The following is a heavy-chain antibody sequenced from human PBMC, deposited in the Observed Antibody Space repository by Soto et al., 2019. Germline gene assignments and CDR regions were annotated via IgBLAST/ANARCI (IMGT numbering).Heavy chain of an antibody. D-gene: IGHD3-3*01. CDR1: GFTFSDYY. Sequence: PGGSLRLSCAASGFTFSDYYMSWVRQAPGKGLEWVAVISYDGSNKYYADSVKGRFTISRDNSKNTLYLQMNSLRAEDTAVYFCAKGSSGLRFLEWLSPHDYWGQGTLVTVSS. J-gene: IGHJ4*02. V-gene: IGHV3-30*18. CDR3: AKGSSGLRFLEWLSPHDY. CDR2: ISYDGSNK.